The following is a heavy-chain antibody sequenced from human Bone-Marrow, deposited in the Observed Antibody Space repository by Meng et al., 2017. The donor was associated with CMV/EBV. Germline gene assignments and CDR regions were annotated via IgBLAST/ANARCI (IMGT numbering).Heavy chain of an antibody. V-gene: IGHV4-39*07. CDR2: VYHNGDT. CDR3: ARDRGEGNNWFDP. J-gene: IGHJ5*02. D-gene: IGHD4-17*01. CDR1: GDSIKNINYY. Sequence: SETLSLNCTVSGDSIKNINYYWGWIRQSPGKGLEWILTVYHNGDTWYNPSLKSRVTISVATSKNQFSLNLKSVTASDTAMYYCARDRGEGNNWFDPWGPGTLVTVSS.